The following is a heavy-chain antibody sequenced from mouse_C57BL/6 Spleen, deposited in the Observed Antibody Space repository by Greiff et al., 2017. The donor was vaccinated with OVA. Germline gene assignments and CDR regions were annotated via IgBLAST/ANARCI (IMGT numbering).Heavy chain of an antibody. Sequence: VQLQQSGPELVKPGASVKISCKASGYTFTDSYMNWVKQSHGKSLEWIGDINPNNGGTSYNQKFKGKATLTVDKSSSTAYMELRSLTSEDAAVYYCARPPFAYWGQGTLVTVSA. CDR1: GYTFTDSY. CDR2: INPNNGGT. J-gene: IGHJ3*01. V-gene: IGHV1-26*01. CDR3: ARPPFAY.